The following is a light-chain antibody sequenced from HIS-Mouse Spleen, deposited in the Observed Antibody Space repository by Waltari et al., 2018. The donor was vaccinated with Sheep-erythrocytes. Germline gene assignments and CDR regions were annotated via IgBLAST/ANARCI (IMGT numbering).Light chain of an antibody. CDR2: QDS. Sequence: SYELTQPPSVSVSPGQTASITCSGDKLGDKYACWYQQKPGHSPVLVIYQDSKRPSGIPERFAGSNAGNPAHLTISGTQAMDEADYYCQAWDSSTVVFGGGTKLTVL. CDR1: KLGDKY. CDR3: QAWDSSTVV. J-gene: IGLJ2*01. V-gene: IGLV3-1*01.